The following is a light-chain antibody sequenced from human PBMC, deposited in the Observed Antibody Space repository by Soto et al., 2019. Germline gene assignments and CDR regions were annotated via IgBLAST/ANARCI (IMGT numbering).Light chain of an antibody. CDR3: QQYGASPPYT. J-gene: IGKJ2*01. V-gene: IGKV3-20*01. CDR2: AAS. CDR1: RSFASSY. Sequence: EIVLTQSPGTLSLSPGERATLSCRASRSFASSYLAWYQHKPGQAPRLLIYAASIRATGVPDRFSGSGSGTDFTLTISRLEPEDSAVYYCQQYGASPPYTFGQGTKVVIK.